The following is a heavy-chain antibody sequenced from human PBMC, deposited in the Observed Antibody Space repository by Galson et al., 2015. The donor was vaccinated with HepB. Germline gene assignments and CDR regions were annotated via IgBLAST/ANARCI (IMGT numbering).Heavy chain of an antibody. CDR1: GFTFSSYG. CDR3: AKLQGKKYSPSSGYFDY. D-gene: IGHD6-6*01. CDR2: ISGSGDST. J-gene: IGHJ4*02. V-gene: IGHV3-23*01. Sequence: SLRLSCAASGFTFSSYGMTWVRQAPGKGLEWISAISGSGDSTHYADAVKGRFTISRDNSKYTLYLQVSSLRAEDTAVYYYAKLQGKKYSPSSGYFDYWGQGTLVTVSS.